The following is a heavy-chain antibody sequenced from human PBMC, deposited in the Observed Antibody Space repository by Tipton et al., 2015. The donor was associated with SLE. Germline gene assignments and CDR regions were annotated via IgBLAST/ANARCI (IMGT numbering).Heavy chain of an antibody. J-gene: IGHJ4*02. V-gene: IGHV4-31*03. Sequence: TLSLTCTVTGGSISSGAYYWNWIRQHPGKGLEWIGYISYSGSTYYNPSLKSRVTISVDTSKNQFSLKLSSVTAADTAVYYCARTPVDYYDSSGYPLGFDYWGQGTLVTVSS. D-gene: IGHD3-22*01. CDR1: GGSISSGAYY. CDR2: ISYSGST. CDR3: ARTPVDYYDSSGYPLGFDY.